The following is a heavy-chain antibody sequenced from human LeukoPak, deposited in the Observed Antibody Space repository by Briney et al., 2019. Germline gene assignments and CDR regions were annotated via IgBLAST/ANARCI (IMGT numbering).Heavy chain of an antibody. V-gene: IGHV1-69*05. CDR1: GGTFSSYA. CDR3: ASVQFYDSSGYYYPEH. J-gene: IGHJ1*01. Sequence: VASVKVSCKASGGTFSSYAISWVRQAPGQGLECMGGIIPIFGTANYAQKFHGRVTITTDESTSTAYMELSSLRSEDTAVYYCASVQFYDSSGYYYPEHWGQGTLVTVSS. D-gene: IGHD3-22*01. CDR2: IIPIFGTA.